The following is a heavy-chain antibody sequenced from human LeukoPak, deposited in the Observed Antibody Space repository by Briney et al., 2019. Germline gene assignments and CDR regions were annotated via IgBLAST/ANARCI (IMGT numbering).Heavy chain of an antibody. Sequence: SETLSLTCAVYGGSFSGYYWSWIRQPPGKGLEWIGEINHSGSTNYNPSLKSRVTISVDSSKNQFSLKLTSVTAADTAVYYCARTVAGTPYFDYWGQGTLVTVSS. V-gene: IGHV4-34*01. J-gene: IGHJ4*02. CDR1: GGSFSGYY. CDR3: ARTVAGTPYFDY. D-gene: IGHD6-19*01. CDR2: INHSGST.